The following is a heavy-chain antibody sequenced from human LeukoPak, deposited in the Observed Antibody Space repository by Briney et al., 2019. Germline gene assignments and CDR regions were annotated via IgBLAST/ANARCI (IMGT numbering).Heavy chain of an antibody. V-gene: IGHV4-4*02. D-gene: IGHD6-13*01. Sequence: SETLSLTCAVSGGSISSSNWWSWVRQPPGKGLEWSGEIYHSGSTNYNPSLKSRVTISVDKSKNQFSLKLSSVTAADTAVYYCARDGGIAAAGSYLDYWGQGTLVTVSS. CDR1: GGSISSSNW. CDR3: ARDGGIAAAGSYLDY. CDR2: IYHSGST. J-gene: IGHJ4*02.